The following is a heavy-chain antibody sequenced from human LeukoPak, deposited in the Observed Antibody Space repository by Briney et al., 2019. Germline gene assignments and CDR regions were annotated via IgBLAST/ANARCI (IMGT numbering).Heavy chain of an antibody. CDR1: GGSISSGSYY. D-gene: IGHD3-3*01. Sequence: SQTLSLTCTVAGGSISSGSYYWSWIRQPAGKGPEGIGRIYTSGSTNYNPSLESRFTISVDTSKKQFSLKLSSVTAADTAVYYCASSVDTLLDYDFWSGYYTGRGYYNGMDVWGQGTTVTVSS. J-gene: IGHJ6*02. V-gene: IGHV4-61*02. CDR3: ASSVDTLLDYDFWSGYYTGRGYYNGMDV. CDR2: IYTSGST.